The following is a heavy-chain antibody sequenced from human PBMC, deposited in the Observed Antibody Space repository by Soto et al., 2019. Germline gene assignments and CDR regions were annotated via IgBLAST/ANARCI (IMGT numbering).Heavy chain of an antibody. D-gene: IGHD6-13*01. CDR2: ISYDGSNK. J-gene: IGHJ5*02. CDR1: GFTFSSYG. V-gene: IGHV3-30*18. Sequence: QVQLVESGGGVVHPGRSLRLSCAASGFTFSSYGIHWVRQAPGKGLEGVAVISYDGSNKYYADSVKGRCTISRDNSKNTLYLQMKSLTAEDTAADHCAKDATCSAAGDAQRDPCGQGRLV. CDR3: AKDATCSAAGDAQRDP.